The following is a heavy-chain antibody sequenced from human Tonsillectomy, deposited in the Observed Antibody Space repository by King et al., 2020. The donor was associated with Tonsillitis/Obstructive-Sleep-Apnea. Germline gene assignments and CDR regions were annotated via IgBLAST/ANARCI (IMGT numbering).Heavy chain of an antibody. CDR3: ARDEVYGSGSCGT. CDR2: IKSDGSDS. J-gene: IGHJ5*02. D-gene: IGHD3-10*01. CDR1: GFTFRNHW. Sequence: VQLVESGGDLVQPGGSLRLSCTASGFTFRNHWMHWVRQVPGKGLEWVSRIKSDGSDSIYADSVKGRFTISRDNAKNTLYLQMNSLRDEDTAVYYCARDEVYGSGSCGTWGQGTLVTVSS. V-gene: IGHV3-74*01.